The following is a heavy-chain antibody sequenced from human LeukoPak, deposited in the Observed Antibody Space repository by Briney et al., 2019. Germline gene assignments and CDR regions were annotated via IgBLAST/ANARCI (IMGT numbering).Heavy chain of an antibody. J-gene: IGHJ6*02. D-gene: IGHD2-2*01. Sequence: GGSLRLSCAASGFTFRNYWMSWVRQAPGEGLEWVANIRPDGSQKYYVDSARGRFTISRDNARSSLYLQMSSLRPEDTATYYCARDFQPRYCSSSSCSPAWGQGTTVTVSS. V-gene: IGHV3-7*03. CDR3: ARDFQPRYCSSSSCSPA. CDR2: IRPDGSQK. CDR1: GFTFRNYW.